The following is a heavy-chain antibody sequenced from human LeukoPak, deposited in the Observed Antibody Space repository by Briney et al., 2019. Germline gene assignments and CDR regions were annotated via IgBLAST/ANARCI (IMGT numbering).Heavy chain of an antibody. CDR3: ARGTYCGGDCLN. D-gene: IGHD2-21*02. Sequence: PGRSLRLSCAASGFTFSSYAMHWVRQAPGKGLEGVAVISYDGSNKYYADSVKGRFTISRDNSKNTLYLQMNSLRAEDTAVYYCARGTYCGGDCLNWGQGTLVTVSS. CDR1: GFTFSSYA. J-gene: IGHJ4*02. CDR2: ISYDGSNK. V-gene: IGHV3-30-3*01.